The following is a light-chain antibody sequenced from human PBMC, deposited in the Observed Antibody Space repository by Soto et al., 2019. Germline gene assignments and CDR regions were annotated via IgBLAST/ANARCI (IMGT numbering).Light chain of an antibody. Sequence: DIVLTQSPGTLSLSPGDRATLSCRASQSVSDNHVAWYHQKPRQPPSLLIYAASNRATGIPDRFSGHGSGTDFPLTISRLAHEDFATYCCHHYDRSPIFTFGPGTKVDI. J-gene: IGKJ3*01. CDR3: HHYDRSPIFT. CDR2: AAS. V-gene: IGKV3-20*01. CDR1: QSVSDNH.